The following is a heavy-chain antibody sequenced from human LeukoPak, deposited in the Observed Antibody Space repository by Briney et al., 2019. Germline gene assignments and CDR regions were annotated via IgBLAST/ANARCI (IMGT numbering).Heavy chain of an antibody. CDR1: GGSFSGYY. D-gene: IGHD2-2*01. Sequence: SETLSLTCAVYGGSFSGYYWSWIRQPPGKGLEWIGEINHSGSTNYNPSLKSRVTISVDTSKNQLSLKLSSVTAADTAVYYCARARCSSTSCPMWAFDIWGQGTMVTVSS. J-gene: IGHJ3*02. CDR3: ARARCSSTSCPMWAFDI. V-gene: IGHV4-34*01. CDR2: INHSGST.